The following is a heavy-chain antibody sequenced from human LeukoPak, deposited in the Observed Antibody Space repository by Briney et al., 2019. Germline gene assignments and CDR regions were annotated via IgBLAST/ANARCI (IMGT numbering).Heavy chain of an antibody. Sequence: GGSLRLSCAASGFTFSSYTMHWVRQAPGKGLEWVAVISDDGSNKYYADSVRGRFTISRDNSKNTLYLQMNSLRAEDTAVYYCASPEYYYGSGSQYYFDYWGQGTLVTVSS. CDR2: ISDDGSNK. CDR1: GFTFSSYT. D-gene: IGHD3-10*01. V-gene: IGHV3-30-3*01. J-gene: IGHJ4*02. CDR3: ASPEYYYGSGSQYYFDY.